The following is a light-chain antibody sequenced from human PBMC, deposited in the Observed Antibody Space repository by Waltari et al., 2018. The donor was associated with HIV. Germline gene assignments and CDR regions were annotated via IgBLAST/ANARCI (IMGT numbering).Light chain of an antibody. Sequence: DIQMTQSTSSLSASAGDKVTITCRASQNINRYLNWYQQKAGKAPKLLIYAASNLPRGVPSRFSGSGSGTDFTLTISSLQPEDFATYYCQQSYSTTFGQGTKLEIK. J-gene: IGKJ2*01. V-gene: IGKV1-39*01. CDR2: AAS. CDR3: QQSYSTT. CDR1: QNINRY.